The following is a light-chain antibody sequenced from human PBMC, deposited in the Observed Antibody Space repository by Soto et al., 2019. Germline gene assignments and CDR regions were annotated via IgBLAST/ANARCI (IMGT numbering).Light chain of an antibody. CDR1: TSNIGNNY. CDR2: DNN. Sequence: QSVLTQPPSVSAAPGQKVTISCSGSTSNIGNNYVSWYQQLPGTAPKLLIYDNNKRPSGIPDRFSGSRSDTSATLGITGLQTGDEADYYCGTWDSSLNIGVFGGGTKLTVL. CDR3: GTWDSSLNIGV. J-gene: IGLJ2*01. V-gene: IGLV1-51*01.